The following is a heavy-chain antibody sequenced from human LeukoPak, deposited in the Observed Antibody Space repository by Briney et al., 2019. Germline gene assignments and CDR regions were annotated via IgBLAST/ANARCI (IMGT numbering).Heavy chain of an antibody. Sequence: KPGGSLRLSCAASGFTSSDYYMSWIRQAPGKGLEWVSYISSSGSTIHYADSVKGRFTISRDNAKNSLYLQMNSLRAEDTAVYYCARLDDSSGYSFDYWGQGTLVTVSS. CDR1: GFTSSDYY. J-gene: IGHJ4*02. V-gene: IGHV3-11*04. CDR2: ISSSGSTI. CDR3: ARLDDSSGYSFDY. D-gene: IGHD3-22*01.